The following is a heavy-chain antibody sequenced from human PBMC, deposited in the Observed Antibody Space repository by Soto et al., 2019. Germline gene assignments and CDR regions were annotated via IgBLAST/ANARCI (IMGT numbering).Heavy chain of an antibody. V-gene: IGHV4-59*01. CDR1: GGSIITYY. Sequence: QVQLQESGPGLVKPSETLSLTCTVSGGSIITYYWSWIRQPPGKGLEWIGYIDYSGNTNYNASLKSRVTISVDTSKNQFSLILSSVTAADTAVYFCARDRGLIKAFDIWGQGTMVTVSS. CDR2: IDYSGNT. J-gene: IGHJ3*02. CDR3: ARDRGLIKAFDI. D-gene: IGHD3-16*01.